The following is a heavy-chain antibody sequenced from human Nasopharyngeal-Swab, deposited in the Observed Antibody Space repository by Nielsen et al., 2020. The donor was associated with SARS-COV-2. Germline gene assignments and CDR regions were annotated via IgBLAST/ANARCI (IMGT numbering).Heavy chain of an antibody. CDR3: ARDIAVAGLFDY. CDR2: ISAYNGNT. Sequence: VRQAPGQGLEWMGWISAYNGNTNYAQKLQGRVTMTTDTSTSTAYMELRSLRSDDTAVYYCARDIAVAGLFDYWGQGTLVTVSS. J-gene: IGHJ4*02. D-gene: IGHD6-19*01. V-gene: IGHV1-18*01.